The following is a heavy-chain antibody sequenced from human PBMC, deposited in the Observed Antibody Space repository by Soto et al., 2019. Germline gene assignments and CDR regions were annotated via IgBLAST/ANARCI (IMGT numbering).Heavy chain of an antibody. D-gene: IGHD3-10*02. V-gene: IGHV3-48*01. CDR3: ARNVPDSYNREFDH. CDR2: INTGSTSI. Sequence: EVQLVESGGGLVQPGGSLTLSCVASGFTFSSYSMNWVRQAPGKGLEWVSFINTGSTSIYYADSVKGRFTVSRDNAKNSLYLRMNGLRAEDTAVDYWARNVPDSYNREFDHWGQGTLVTVSS. J-gene: IGHJ4*02. CDR1: GFTFSSYS.